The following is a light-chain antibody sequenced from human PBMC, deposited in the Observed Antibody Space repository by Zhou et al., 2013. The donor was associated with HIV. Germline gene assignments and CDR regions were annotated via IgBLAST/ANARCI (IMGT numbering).Light chain of an antibody. V-gene: IGKV3-15*01. Sequence: EIVLTQSPGTLSLSPGKRATLSCRASQTINNNLAWYQQKPGQAPRLLIYGAFTRATGIPATFSGSGSGTEFTLTISSLQSEDFAVYYCQQYNNWPRTFGQGTKV. CDR3: QQYNNWPRT. CDR2: GAF. CDR1: QTINNN. J-gene: IGKJ1*01.